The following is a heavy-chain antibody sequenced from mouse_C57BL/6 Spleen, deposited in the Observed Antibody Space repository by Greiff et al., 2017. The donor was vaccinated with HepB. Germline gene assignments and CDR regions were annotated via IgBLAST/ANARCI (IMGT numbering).Heavy chain of an antibody. J-gene: IGHJ4*01. V-gene: IGHV1-69*01. CDR2: IDPSDSYT. Sequence: QVQLQQPGAELVMPGASVKLSCKASGYTFTSYWMHWVKQRPGQGLEWIGEIDPSDSYTNYNQKFKGKSTLTVDKYSSTAYMQLSSLTSEDSAVYYCARWGLYAMDYWGQGTSVTVSS. CDR3: ARWGLYAMDY. CDR1: GYTFTSYW.